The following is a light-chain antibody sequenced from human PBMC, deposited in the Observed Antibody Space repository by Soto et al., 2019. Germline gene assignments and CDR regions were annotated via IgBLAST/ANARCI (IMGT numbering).Light chain of an antibody. V-gene: IGKV3-20*01. Sequence: EIVLTQSPGTLSLSPGERATLSCRASQSVSSSYLAWYQQKPGQAPRLLIYGASSRATGIPDRFGGSGSGTDFTLTISRLEPEDFATYYCQQYHSYWTFGQGTKVDI. CDR3: QQYHSYWT. CDR1: QSVSSSY. J-gene: IGKJ1*01. CDR2: GAS.